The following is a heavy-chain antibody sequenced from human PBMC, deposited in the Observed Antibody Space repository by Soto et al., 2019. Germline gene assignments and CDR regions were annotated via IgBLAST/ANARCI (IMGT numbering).Heavy chain of an antibody. J-gene: IGHJ6*02. D-gene: IGHD5-12*01. Sequence: QVQLVQSGAEVKKPGSSVKVSCKASGGTFSSYTISWVRQAPGQGLEWMGRIIPILGIANDAQKFQGRVTITADKSTSTAYVELSSLRAEDTDVYYCAHIVAKHYGMDVWGQGTTVTVSS. CDR2: IIPILGIA. CDR3: AHIVAKHYGMDV. CDR1: GGTFSSYT. V-gene: IGHV1-69*02.